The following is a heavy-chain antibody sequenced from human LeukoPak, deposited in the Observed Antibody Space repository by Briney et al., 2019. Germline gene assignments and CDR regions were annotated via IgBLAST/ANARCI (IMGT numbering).Heavy chain of an antibody. CDR3: ARGTTMIVAGEDYFDY. J-gene: IGHJ4*02. Sequence: SETLSLTCTVSGGSISSGGYYWSWIRQHPGKGLEWIGYIYYSGSTYYNPSLKSRVTISVDTSKNQFSLKLSSVTAADTAVYYCARGTTMIVAGEDYFDYWGQGTLVTVSS. D-gene: IGHD3-22*01. V-gene: IGHV4-31*03. CDR1: GGSISSGGYY. CDR2: IYYSGST.